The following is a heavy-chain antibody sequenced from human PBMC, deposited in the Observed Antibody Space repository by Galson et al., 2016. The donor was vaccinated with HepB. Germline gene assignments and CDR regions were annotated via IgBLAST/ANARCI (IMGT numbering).Heavy chain of an antibody. Sequence: ETLSLTCTVSSGSISSSRYYWGWIRQPPGKGLEWIGSIYYSGTAYYDPSLRSRVSISVDTSKNQFSLRLSSVTAGDTAVYFCASHCGGDCYNNLADAFDIWGRGTMVTVSS. CDR2: IYYSGTA. J-gene: IGHJ3*02. CDR1: SGSISSSRYY. V-gene: IGHV4-39*01. D-gene: IGHD2-21*01. CDR3: ASHCGGDCYNNLADAFDI.